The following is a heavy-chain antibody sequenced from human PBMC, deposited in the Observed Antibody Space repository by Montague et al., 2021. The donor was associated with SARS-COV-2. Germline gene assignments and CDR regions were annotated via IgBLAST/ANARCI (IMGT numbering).Heavy chain of an antibody. D-gene: IGHD3-16*01. Sequence: SLRLSCAASGFTFSSYGMHWVRQAPGKGLEWVAVIWYDGSNKYYADSVKGRFTISRDNSKNTLYLQINSLRAEDTAVYYCARDLFWGTDSGTQQRRDYWGQGTLVTVSS. CDR3: ARDLFWGTDSGTQQRRDY. V-gene: IGHV3-33*01. CDR2: IWYDGSNK. CDR1: GFTFSSYG. J-gene: IGHJ4*02.